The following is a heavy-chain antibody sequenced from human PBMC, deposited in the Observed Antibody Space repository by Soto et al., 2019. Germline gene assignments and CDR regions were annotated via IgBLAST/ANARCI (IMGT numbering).Heavy chain of an antibody. CDR1: GFTFDTHT. Sequence: PGGSLRLSCAASGFTFDTHTLSWVCQTPGKGLEWVSSLSGSGDRTFYAGSVEGRFTISRDNSKNTLYLQMNSLRAEDTAVYYCARYKVGATSNFDYWGQGTLVTVSS. D-gene: IGHD1-26*01. CDR2: LSGSGDRT. V-gene: IGHV3-23*01. J-gene: IGHJ4*02. CDR3: ARYKVGATSNFDY.